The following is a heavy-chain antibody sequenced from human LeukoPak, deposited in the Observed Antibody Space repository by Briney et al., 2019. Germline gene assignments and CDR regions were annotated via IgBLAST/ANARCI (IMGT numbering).Heavy chain of an antibody. V-gene: IGHV3-73*01. CDR1: GFTFSGSA. CDR2: IRSKANSYAT. CDR3: TRRTHWLVN. Sequence: GGSLRLSCAASGFTFSGSAMHWVRQASGKGLEWVGRIRSKANSYATAYAASVKGRFTISRDDSKNTAYLQMNSLKTEDTAVYYCTRRTHWLVNWGQGTLVTVSS. J-gene: IGHJ4*02. D-gene: IGHD6-19*01.